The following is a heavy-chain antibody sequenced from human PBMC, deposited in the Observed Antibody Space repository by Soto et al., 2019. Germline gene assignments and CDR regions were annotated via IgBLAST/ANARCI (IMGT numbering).Heavy chain of an antibody. V-gene: IGHV4-61*01. J-gene: IGHJ4*02. CDR3: ARMRTYSYGPEY. CDR1: GGSVSSGSYY. CDR2: IYYSGST. Sequence: SETLSLTWTVSGGSVSSGSYYWSWIRQPPGKGLECIGYIYYSGSTNYNPSLRSRVTISVDTSKNQFSLKLSSVTAADTAVYYCARMRTYSYGPEYWAQGTLVAVS. D-gene: IGHD3-22*01.